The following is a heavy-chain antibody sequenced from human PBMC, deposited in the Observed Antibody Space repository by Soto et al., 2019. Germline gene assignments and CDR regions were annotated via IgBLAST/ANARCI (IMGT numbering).Heavy chain of an antibody. V-gene: IGHV1-69*13. Sequence: SVKVSCKASGGTFSSYAISWVRQAPGQGLEWMGGIIPIFGTANYAQKFQGRVTITADESTSTAYMELSSLRSEDTAVYYCASTFFLSGHLLGWFDPWGQGTLVTVSS. D-gene: IGHD3-16*01. CDR2: IIPIFGTA. CDR3: ASTFFLSGHLLGWFDP. J-gene: IGHJ5*02. CDR1: GGTFSSYA.